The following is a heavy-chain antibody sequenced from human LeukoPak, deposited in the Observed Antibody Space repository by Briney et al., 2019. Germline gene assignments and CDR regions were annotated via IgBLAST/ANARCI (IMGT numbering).Heavy chain of an antibody. V-gene: IGHV3-21*01. D-gene: IGHD3-9*01. CDR2: ISSSSSYI. J-gene: IGHJ3*02. Sequence: GGSLRLSCAASGFAFSSYSMNWVRQAPGKGLEWVSSISSSSSYIYYADSVKGRFTISRDNAKNSLYLQMNSLRAEDTAVYYCARDGGHYDILTGHLEDAFDIWGQGTMVTVSS. CDR3: ARDGGHYDILTGHLEDAFDI. CDR1: GFAFSSYS.